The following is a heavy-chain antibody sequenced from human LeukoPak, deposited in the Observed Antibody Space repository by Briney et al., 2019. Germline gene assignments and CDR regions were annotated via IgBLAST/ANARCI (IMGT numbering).Heavy chain of an antibody. Sequence: GGSLRLSCAASGFTFSSYAMHWVRQAPGKGLEWVAVISYDGSNKYYADSVKGRFTISRDNSKNTLYLQMNSLRAEDTAVYYCTRDHYGMDVWGQGTTVTVPS. V-gene: IGHV3-30-3*01. J-gene: IGHJ6*02. CDR1: GFTFSSYA. CDR3: TRDHYGMDV. CDR2: ISYDGSNK.